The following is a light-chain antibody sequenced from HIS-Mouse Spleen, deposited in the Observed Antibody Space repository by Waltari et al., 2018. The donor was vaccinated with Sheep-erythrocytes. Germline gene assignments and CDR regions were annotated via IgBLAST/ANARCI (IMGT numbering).Light chain of an antibody. CDR2: QDS. CDR3: QAWDSSTAWV. Sequence: SYELTQPPSVSVSPGQTASITCSGEKMGDNYACWYQQKPGQSPVLVIYQDSKRPSGIPERFSGSNSGNTATLTISGTQAMDEADYYCQAWDSSTAWVFGGGTKLTVL. V-gene: IGLV3-1*01. J-gene: IGLJ3*02. CDR1: KMGDNY.